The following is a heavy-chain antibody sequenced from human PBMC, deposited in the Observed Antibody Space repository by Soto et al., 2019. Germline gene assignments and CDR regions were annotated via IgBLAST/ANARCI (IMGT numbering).Heavy chain of an antibody. D-gene: IGHD3-3*01. CDR1: GFTFSSYW. Sequence: PRGSLRLSCAASGFTFSSYWMHWVRQAPGKGLVWVSRINSDGSSTSYADSVKGRFTISRDNAKNTLYLQMNSLRAEDTAVYYCARVLHYFDLWSGYYGYYGMDVWGQGTTVSVAS. CDR3: ARVLHYFDLWSGYYGYYGMDV. CDR2: INSDGSST. V-gene: IGHV3-74*01. J-gene: IGHJ6*02.